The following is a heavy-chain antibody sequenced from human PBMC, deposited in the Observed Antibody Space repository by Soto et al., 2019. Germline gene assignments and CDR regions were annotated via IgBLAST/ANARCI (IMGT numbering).Heavy chain of an antibody. CDR1: GFTFSSYS. Sequence: EVQLVESGGGLVQPGGSLRLSCAASGFTFSSYSMNWVRQAPGKGLEWVSYISSSSTIYYADSVEGRFTISRDNAKNSLYLQMNSLRDEDTAVYYCARDLVWFGEFDYWGQGTLVTVSS. J-gene: IGHJ4*02. V-gene: IGHV3-48*02. CDR3: ARDLVWFGEFDY. CDR2: ISSSSTI. D-gene: IGHD3-10*01.